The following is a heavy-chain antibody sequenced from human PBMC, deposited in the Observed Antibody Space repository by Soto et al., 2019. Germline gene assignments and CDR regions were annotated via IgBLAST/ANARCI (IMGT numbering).Heavy chain of an antibody. Sequence: LSLTCTVSGGSISSYYWSWIRQPPGKGLEWIGYIYYSGSTNYNPSLKSRVTISVDTSKNQFSLKLSSVTAADTAVYYCARDGGPVTPYGMDVWGQGTTVTVSS. CDR3: ARDGGPVTPYGMDV. CDR2: IYYSGST. J-gene: IGHJ6*02. CDR1: GGSISSYY. V-gene: IGHV4-59*01. D-gene: IGHD4-17*01.